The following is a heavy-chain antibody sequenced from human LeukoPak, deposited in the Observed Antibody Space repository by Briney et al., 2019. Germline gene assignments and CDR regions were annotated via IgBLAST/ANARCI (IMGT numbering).Heavy chain of an antibody. D-gene: IGHD3-9*01. V-gene: IGHV4-34*01. J-gene: IGHJ4*02. Sequence: SETLSLTCAVYGGAFSGYYWSWIRQPPGKRLEGMGEINHSGSTNYNPSLKSRVTISVDTSKNQFSLKLTSVTAADTAVYYCASRNDILTGYVFDFWGQGTLVTVSS. CDR2: INHSGST. CDR3: ASRNDILTGYVFDF. CDR1: GGAFSGYY.